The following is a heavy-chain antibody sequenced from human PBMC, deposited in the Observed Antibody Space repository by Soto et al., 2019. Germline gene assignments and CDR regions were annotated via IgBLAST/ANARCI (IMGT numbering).Heavy chain of an antibody. Sequence: GGSLRLSCAASGFTFNSYSMNWVRQAPGKGLEWVSSITSGSSHMFYADSVKSRLTITKDTSKNQVVLTMTNMDPVDTATYYCARPMVRGVRGDAFDIWGQGTMVTVSS. V-gene: IGHV3-21*03. CDR1: GFTFNSYS. CDR2: ITSGSSHM. J-gene: IGHJ3*02. CDR3: ARPMVRGVRGDAFDI. D-gene: IGHD3-10*01.